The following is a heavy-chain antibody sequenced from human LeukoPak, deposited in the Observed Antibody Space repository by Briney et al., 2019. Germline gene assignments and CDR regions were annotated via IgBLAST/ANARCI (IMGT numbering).Heavy chain of an antibody. CDR2: IKQDGSET. D-gene: IGHD6-19*01. Sequence: GGSLRLSCAASRFTLSNYWMSWVRQAPGKGLEWVASIKQDGSETYYVDSVKGRFTISRDNAKDSLSLQMNSLRAEDTAVYYCGRQRGSGCLDYWGQGTLVTVSS. CDR3: GRQRGSGCLDY. V-gene: IGHV3-7*01. J-gene: IGHJ4*02. CDR1: RFTLSNYW.